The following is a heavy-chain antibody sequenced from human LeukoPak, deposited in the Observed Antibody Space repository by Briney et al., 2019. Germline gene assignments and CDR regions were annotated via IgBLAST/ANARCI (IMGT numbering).Heavy chain of an antibody. J-gene: IGHJ4*02. V-gene: IGHV3-30*02. D-gene: IGHD6-19*01. Sequence: GVSLRLSCAASGFTFSTYGMLWVRQAPGQGPEWVALIRYDGSNKYYADSVKGRFTISRDNSKNTLYLQMNSLRVEDTAMYYCAKAGTQQWLLFVGVYWGQGALVTVSS. CDR1: GFTFSTYG. CDR3: AKAGTQQWLLFVGVY. CDR2: IRYDGSNK.